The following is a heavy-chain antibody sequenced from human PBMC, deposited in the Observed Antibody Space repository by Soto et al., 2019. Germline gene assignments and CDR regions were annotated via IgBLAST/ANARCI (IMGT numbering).Heavy chain of an antibody. Sequence: HPGVSLRLSCAASGFSISDYWMSWVRQTPGKGLEWVANIKQDGVDKYYVDSVKGRFTISRDNAKNSLLLQMNSLRAEDTALYYCARDRPYIHYAPFEYWGQGALVTVSS. J-gene: IGHJ4*02. V-gene: IGHV3-7*01. D-gene: IGHD4-4*01. CDR3: ARDRPYIHYAPFEY. CDR1: GFSISDYW. CDR2: IKQDGVDK.